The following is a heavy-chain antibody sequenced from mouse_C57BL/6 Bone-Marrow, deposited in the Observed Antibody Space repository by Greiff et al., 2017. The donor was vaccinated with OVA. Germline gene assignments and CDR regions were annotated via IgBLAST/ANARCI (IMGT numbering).Heavy chain of an antibody. CDR2: IDPENGDI. V-gene: IGHV14-4*01. D-gene: IGHD4-1*01. Sequence: EVQLQQSGAELVRPGASVKLSCTASGFNIKDDYMHWVKQRPEKGLEWIGWIDPENGDIEYASKFQGKATITADKSSNTAYLQLSSLTSEDTAVYYCTTFPNWGEDAYWGQGTLVTVSA. CDR1: GFNIKDDY. CDR3: TTFPNWGEDAY. J-gene: IGHJ3*01.